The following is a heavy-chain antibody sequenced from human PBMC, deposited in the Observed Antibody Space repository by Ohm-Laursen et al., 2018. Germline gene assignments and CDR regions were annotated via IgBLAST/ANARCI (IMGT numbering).Heavy chain of an antibody. J-gene: IGHJ3*02. D-gene: IGHD3-22*01. CDR2: ISGSGGST. CDR1: GFTFDDYA. CDR3: ARVLDRFGGYYLNAFDI. V-gene: IGHV3-23*01. Sequence: SLRLSCSAPGFTFDDYAMHWVRQAPGKGLEWVSAISGSGGSTYYADSVKGRFTISRDNSKNTLYLQMNSLRAEDTAVYYCARVLDRFGGYYLNAFDIWGQGTMVTVSS.